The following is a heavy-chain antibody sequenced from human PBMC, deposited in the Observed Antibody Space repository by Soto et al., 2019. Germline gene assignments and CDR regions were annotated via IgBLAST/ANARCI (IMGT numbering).Heavy chain of an antibody. CDR1: GGSISSYY. J-gene: IGHJ6*03. CDR3: ARRSRFFGVDYYYMDV. CDR2: IYYSGST. D-gene: IGHD3-3*01. V-gene: IGHV4-59*08. Sequence: SETLSLTCTVSGGSISSYYWSWIRQPPGKGLEWIGYIYYSGSTNYNPSLKSRVTISVDTSKNQFSLKLSSVTAADTAVYYCARRSRFFGVDYYYMDVWGKGTTVTVSS.